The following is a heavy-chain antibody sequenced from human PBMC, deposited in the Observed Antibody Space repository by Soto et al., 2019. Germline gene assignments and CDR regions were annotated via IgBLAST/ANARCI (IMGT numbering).Heavy chain of an antibody. D-gene: IGHD1-26*01. CDR3: ARSLVGATLRPEYFDY. J-gene: IGHJ4*02. V-gene: IGHV4-39*01. CDR1: GGSISSSTYY. Sequence: QLQLQESGPGLVKPSETLSLTCTVSGGSISSSTYYWGWIRQPPGKGLEWIGSIYYTGTTYYNPSLTSRVTLSADTSKNQFSLQLSSVTAADTAVYHCARSLVGATLRPEYFDYWGQGTLVTVSS. CDR2: IYYTGTT.